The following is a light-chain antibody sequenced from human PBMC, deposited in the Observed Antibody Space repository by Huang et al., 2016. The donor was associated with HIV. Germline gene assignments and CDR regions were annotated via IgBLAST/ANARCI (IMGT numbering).Light chain of an antibody. V-gene: IGKV3-20*01. CDR2: AAS. CDR3: HQYGTPPWT. J-gene: IGKJ1*01. CDR1: QSVSNYY. Sequence: EIVLTQSPRSLSLSPGEKATIHCRASQSVSNYYLAWYQQKPGQSPRLLIHAASTRASGSPGRFIGSGSGTAFTLTITRLEPEDSAVYFCHQYGTPPWTFGQGTRVEI.